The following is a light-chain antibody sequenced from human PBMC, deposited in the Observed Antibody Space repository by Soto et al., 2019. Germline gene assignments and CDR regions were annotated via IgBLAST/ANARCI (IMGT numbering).Light chain of an antibody. CDR2: LNSDGSH. V-gene: IGLV4-69*01. CDR3: QTLGSGIVV. CDR1: SGHSNYA. J-gene: IGLJ2*01. Sequence: QPVLTQSPSASASLGASVKLTCTLSSGHSNYAIAWHQQQSEKGPRYLMKLNSDGSHNKGDGIPDRFSGSSSGAERYLTISSLQSEDEADYYCQTLGSGIVVFGGGTKLTVL.